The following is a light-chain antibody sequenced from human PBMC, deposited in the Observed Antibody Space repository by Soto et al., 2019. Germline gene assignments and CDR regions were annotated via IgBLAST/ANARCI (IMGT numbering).Light chain of an antibody. J-gene: IGLJ2*01. Sequence: QSALTQPPSASGSPGQSVTISCTGTSSDVGGYNYVSWYQQHPGKAPKLMIYGVSKRPSGVPDRFSGSKSGNTASLTVSGLQAEDEADYYCSSYAGSNILFGGGTKVTVL. CDR3: SSYAGSNIL. CDR1: SSDVGGYNY. CDR2: GVS. V-gene: IGLV2-8*01.